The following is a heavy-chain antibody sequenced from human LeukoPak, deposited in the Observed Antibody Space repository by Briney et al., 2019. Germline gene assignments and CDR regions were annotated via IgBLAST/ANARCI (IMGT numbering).Heavy chain of an antibody. J-gene: IGHJ3*02. CDR2: ISGSGGST. Sequence: PGGSLRLSCAASGFTFSRYDMSWVRQAPGKGLEWVSAISGSGGSTYYADSVKGRFTISRDNAKNSLYLQMNSLRAEDTAVYYCASQYYYDSSGYYDDAFDIWGQGTMVAVSS. CDR1: GFTFSRYD. V-gene: IGHV3-23*01. CDR3: ASQYYYDSSGYYDDAFDI. D-gene: IGHD3-22*01.